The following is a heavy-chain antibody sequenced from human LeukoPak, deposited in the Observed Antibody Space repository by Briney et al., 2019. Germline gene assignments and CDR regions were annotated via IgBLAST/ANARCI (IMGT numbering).Heavy chain of an antibody. D-gene: IGHD2-15*01. Sequence: PSETLSLTCNVSGGSFNHNYWNWIRHLPRKGLEWIGYVYHNGHSDYSPSLKSPVNISVHTSTHQFSRKMISVTAADTAVNYCESLGYSSGWFDSWGHGSLVIVSS. CDR3: ESLGYSSGWFDS. V-gene: IGHV4-59*01. CDR2: VYHNGHS. CDR1: GGSFNHNY. J-gene: IGHJ5*01.